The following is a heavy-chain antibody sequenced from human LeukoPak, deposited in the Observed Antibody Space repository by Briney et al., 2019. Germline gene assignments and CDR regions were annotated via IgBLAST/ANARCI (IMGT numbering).Heavy chain of an antibody. V-gene: IGHV1-18*01. J-gene: IGHJ6*03. D-gene: IGHD3-3*01. CDR1: GYTFTSYG. CDR3: ARSNYDFWSGYYNYYYMDV. Sequence: ASVKVSCKASGYTFTSYGIRWVRQAPGQGLEWMGWISAYNRNTNYAQKLQGRVTMTTDTSTSTAYMELRSLRSDDTAVYYCARSNYDFWSGYYNYYYMDVWGKGTTVTVSS. CDR2: ISAYNRNT.